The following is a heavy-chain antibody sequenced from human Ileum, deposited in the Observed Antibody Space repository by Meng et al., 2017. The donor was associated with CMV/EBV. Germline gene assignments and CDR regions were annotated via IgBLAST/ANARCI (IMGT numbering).Heavy chain of an antibody. CDR2: ISRSGDSE. Sequence: VSCASFGFTLSSYGMNWVRQAPGMGLEWVAGISRSGDSEFYADCVKGRFTVSRDNSRDTLYLQMNSLRAEDTAVYFCATEDWNADYWGQGILVTVSS. CDR1: GFTLSSYG. J-gene: IGHJ4*02. D-gene: IGHD1-1*01. V-gene: IGHV3-23*01. CDR3: ATEDWNADY.